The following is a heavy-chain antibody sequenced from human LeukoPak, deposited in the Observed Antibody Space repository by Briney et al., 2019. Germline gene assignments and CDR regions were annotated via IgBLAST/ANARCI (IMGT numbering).Heavy chain of an antibody. V-gene: IGHV1-2*02. CDR2: INPNSGGT. J-gene: IGHJ4*02. Sequence: GASVKVSCKAFGYTFTGYYMHWVRQAPGQGLEWMGWINPNSGGTNYAQKFQGRVTMTRDTSISTAYMELSRLRSDDTAVYYCAREQYKRGPAGYWGQGTLVTVSS. D-gene: IGHD1-14*01. CDR3: AREQYKRGPAGY. CDR1: GYTFTGYY.